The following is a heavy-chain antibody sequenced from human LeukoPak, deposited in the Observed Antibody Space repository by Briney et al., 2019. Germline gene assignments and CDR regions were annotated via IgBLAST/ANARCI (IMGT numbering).Heavy chain of an antibody. CDR1: GGSISSSSYY. D-gene: IGHD3-22*01. J-gene: IGHJ6*03. CDR3: GRHSYDSSFYYYYYYMDV. V-gene: IGHV4-39*01. CDR2: IYYSGST. Sequence: PSEALSLTCTVSGGSISSSSYYWGWIRQPPGTGLEWIGSIYYSGSTYYNPSLKSRVTISVDTSKNQFSLKLSSVTAADTAVYYCGRHSYDSSFYYYYYYMDVWGKGTTVTISS.